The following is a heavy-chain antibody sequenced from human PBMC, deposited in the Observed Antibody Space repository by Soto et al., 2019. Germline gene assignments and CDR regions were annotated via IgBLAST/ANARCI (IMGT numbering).Heavy chain of an antibody. D-gene: IGHD2-15*01. V-gene: IGHV4-30-2*01. CDR1: GGSISSGGYS. J-gene: IGHJ4*02. CDR3: ATGYCSGGSCYFDY. CDR2: IYHSGST. Sequence: QLQLQESGSGLVKPSQTLSLTCAVSGGSISSGGYSWSLIRQPPGKGLEWIGYIYHSGSTYYNPSLKSRVTISVDRSKNQFSLKLSSVTAADTAVYYCATGYCSGGSCYFDYWGQGTLVTVSS.